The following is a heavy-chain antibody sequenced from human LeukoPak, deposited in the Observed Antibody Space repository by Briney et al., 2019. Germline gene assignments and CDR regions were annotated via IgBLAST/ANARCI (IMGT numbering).Heavy chain of an antibody. CDR1: GYTFTGYY. CDR3: ARSYRIAAAGTYFGY. J-gene: IGHJ4*02. Sequence: GASVKVSCMASGYTFTGYYMHWVRQAPGQGLEWMGWISPQSGGTNYAQKFQGRVTMTRDTSISTAYMELSRLRSDDTAVYYCARSYRIAAAGTYFGYWGQGTLVTVSS. CDR2: ISPQSGGT. V-gene: IGHV1-2*02. D-gene: IGHD6-13*01.